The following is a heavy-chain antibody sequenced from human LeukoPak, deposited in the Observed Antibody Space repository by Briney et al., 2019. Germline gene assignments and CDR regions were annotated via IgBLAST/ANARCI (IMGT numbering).Heavy chain of an antibody. J-gene: IGHJ5*02. D-gene: IGHD5-18*01. CDR1: GGSISSSSYY. V-gene: IGHV4-30-4*02. CDR2: IYYSGST. CDR3: ARVGADTAMVNNWFDP. Sequence: PSDTLSLTCTVSGGSISSSSYYWSCIRKPPAKGLEWIVYIYYSGSTYYNPSLKSRVTISVDTSKNQFSLKLSSVTAADTAVYYCARVGADTAMVNNWFDPWGQGTLVTVSS.